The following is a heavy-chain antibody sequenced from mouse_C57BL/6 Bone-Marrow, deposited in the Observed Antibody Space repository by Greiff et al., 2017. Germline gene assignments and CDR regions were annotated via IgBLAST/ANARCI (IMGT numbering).Heavy chain of an antibody. CDR2: ISNGGGST. J-gene: IGHJ3*01. V-gene: IGHV5-12*01. CDR3: ARPASYSNPFAY. D-gene: IGHD2-5*01. Sequence: EVHLVESGGGLVQPGGSLKLSCAASGFTFSDYYMYWVRQTPEKRLEWVAYISNGGGSTYYPDTVKGRFTISRDNAKNTLYLQLSRLKSEDTAMYYCARPASYSNPFAYWGQGTLGTVSA. CDR1: GFTFSDYY.